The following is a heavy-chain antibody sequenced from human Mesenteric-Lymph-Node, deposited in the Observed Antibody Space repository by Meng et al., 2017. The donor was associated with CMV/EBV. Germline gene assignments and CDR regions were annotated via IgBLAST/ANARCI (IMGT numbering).Heavy chain of an antibody. CDR2: MNPKSGQT. V-gene: IGHV1-8*01. D-gene: IGHD5/OR15-5a*01. CDR1: GYTFASHD. J-gene: IGHJ4*02. Sequence: SGYTFASHDINWVRQAVGQGLEWMGWMNPKSGQTGYAQKFQGRVTMSRSTSISTVYMELSSLRSEDTAIYYCARGLVSGYSVYELDYWGQGTLVTVSS. CDR3: ARGLVSGYSVYELDY.